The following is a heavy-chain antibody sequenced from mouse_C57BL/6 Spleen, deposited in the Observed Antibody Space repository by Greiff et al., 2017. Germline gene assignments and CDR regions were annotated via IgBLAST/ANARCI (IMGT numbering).Heavy chain of an antibody. CDR1: GFTFSDYY. D-gene: IGHD1-1*01. Sequence: EVKLEESGGGLVQPGGSLKLSCAASGFTFSDYYMYWVRQTPEKRLEWVAYISNGGGSTYYPDTVKGRFTISRDNAKNTLYLQMSSLKSEDTAMYYCARHTPSYGSTFDYWGQGTTLTVSS. J-gene: IGHJ2*01. CDR2: ISNGGGST. V-gene: IGHV5-12*01. CDR3: ARHTPSYGSTFDY.